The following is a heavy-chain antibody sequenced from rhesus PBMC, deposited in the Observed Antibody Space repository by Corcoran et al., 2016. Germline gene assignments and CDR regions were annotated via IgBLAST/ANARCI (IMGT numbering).Heavy chain of an antibody. V-gene: IGHV4-169*02. J-gene: IGHJ4*01. CDR1: GGSISSSY. CDR2: IYVSGSST. CDR3: ASWVGANPGFDY. Sequence: QLQLQESGPGLVKPSETLSVTCAVSGGSISSSYWSWIRQAPGKGLEWIGYIYVSGSSTNHNPALKRRVPLSVDTSKNQLSLKLSSVTAADTAVYYCASWVGANPGFDYWGQGVLVTVSS. D-gene: IGHD1-44*02.